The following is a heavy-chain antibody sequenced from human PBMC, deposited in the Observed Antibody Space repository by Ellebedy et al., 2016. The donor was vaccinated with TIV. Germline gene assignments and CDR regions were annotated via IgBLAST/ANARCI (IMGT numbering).Heavy chain of an antibody. J-gene: IGHJ4*02. CDR3: AREKGGKYYFDY. Sequence: AASVKVSCKASGYTFTGYYMHWVRQAPGQGLEWMGWINPNSGGTNYAQKVQGRVTMTRDTSISTAYMELSRLRSDDTAVYYWAREKGGKYYFDYWGQGTLVTVSS. CDR2: INPNSGGT. CDR1: GYTFTGYY. V-gene: IGHV1-2*02.